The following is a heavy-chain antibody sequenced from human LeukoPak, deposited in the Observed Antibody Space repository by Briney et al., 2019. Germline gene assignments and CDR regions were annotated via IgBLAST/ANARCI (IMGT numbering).Heavy chain of an antibody. Sequence: ASVKVSCKASGYTFTSYAMNWVRQAPGQGLGWMGWINTNTGNPTYAQGFTGRFVFSLDTSVSTAYLQISSLKAEDTAVYYCARDSGPLVRGVNYGMDVWGQGTSVTVSS. J-gene: IGHJ6*02. CDR2: INTNTGNP. CDR1: GYTFTSYA. D-gene: IGHD3-10*01. V-gene: IGHV7-4-1*02. CDR3: ARDSGPLVRGVNYGMDV.